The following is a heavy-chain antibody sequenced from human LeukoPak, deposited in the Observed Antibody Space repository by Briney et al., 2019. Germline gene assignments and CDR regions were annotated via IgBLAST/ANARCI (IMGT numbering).Heavy chain of an antibody. Sequence: PGRSLRLSCAASGFTFSSYAMHWVRQAPGKGLEWVAVISYDGSNKYYADSVKGRFTISRDNSKNTLYLQMNSLRAEDTAVYYCAKEGYCSSTSCYSVFWYYYMDVWGKGTTVTISS. V-gene: IGHV3-30*04. D-gene: IGHD2-2*01. CDR1: GFTFSSYA. CDR2: ISYDGSNK. J-gene: IGHJ6*03. CDR3: AKEGYCSSTSCYSVFWYYYMDV.